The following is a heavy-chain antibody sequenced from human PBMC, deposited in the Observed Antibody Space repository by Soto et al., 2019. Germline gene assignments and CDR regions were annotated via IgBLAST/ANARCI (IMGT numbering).Heavy chain of an antibody. D-gene: IGHD6-13*01. J-gene: IGHJ4*02. CDR1: GGSISSYY. Sequence: SETLSLTCTVSGGSISSYYWSWIRQPPGKGLEWIGYIYYSGSTNYNPSLKSRVTISVDTSKNQFSLKLSSVTAADTAVYYCARGPGIAAASPFYWGQGTLVTVSS. CDR3: ARGPGIAAASPFY. V-gene: IGHV4-59*01. CDR2: IYYSGST.